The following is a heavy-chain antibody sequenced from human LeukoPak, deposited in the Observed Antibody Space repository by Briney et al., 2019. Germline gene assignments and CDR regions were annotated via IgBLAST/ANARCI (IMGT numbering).Heavy chain of an antibody. J-gene: IGHJ2*01. CDR2: IYYNENT. CDR3: ARILLSATGDRWYFDL. V-gene: IGHV4-59*01. Sequence: NPSETLSLTCAVYGGSFSSYYWSWIRQPPGKGLEWIGYIYYNENTKYNPSLKSRVTISVDTSKNHFSLNLSSVTAADTAVYYCARILLSATGDRWYFDLWGRGTLVTVSS. D-gene: IGHD1-1*01. CDR1: GGSFSSYY.